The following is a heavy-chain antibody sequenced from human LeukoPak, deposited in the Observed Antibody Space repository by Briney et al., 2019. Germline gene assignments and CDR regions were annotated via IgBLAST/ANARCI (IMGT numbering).Heavy chain of an antibody. CDR2: ISNDGDSE. CDR3: AKDGRGRTFFGDIEY. V-gene: IGHV3-30*18. Sequence: GRSLRLSCAASGFTFSLYGMHWVREAPGKGLEWVAVISNDGDSEYNTDSVKGRFTISRDNAKDTLYLQMDSLRREDTAVYYCAKDGRGRTFFGDIEYWGQGTLVAVSS. D-gene: IGHD3-10*01. J-gene: IGHJ4*02. CDR1: GFTFSLYG.